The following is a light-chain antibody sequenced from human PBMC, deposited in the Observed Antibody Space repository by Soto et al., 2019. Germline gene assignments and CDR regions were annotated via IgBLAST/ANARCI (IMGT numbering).Light chain of an antibody. CDR2: SDN. CDR1: SSNVGTNH. CDR3: ATRDERLSGRV. J-gene: IGLJ3*02. V-gene: IGLV1-44*01. Sequence: QLVLTQPPSASGTPGQRVTISYSGSSSNVGTNHVNWYQQLPGTAPKLLIYSDNQRPSGVPDRFSGSKSGTSASLAISGLQSEDEADYYCATRDERLSGRVFGGGTKLTVL.